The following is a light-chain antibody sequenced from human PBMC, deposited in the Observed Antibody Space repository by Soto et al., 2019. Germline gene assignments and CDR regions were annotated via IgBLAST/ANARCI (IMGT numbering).Light chain of an antibody. CDR3: QTWGTGLWV. Sequence: VLTQSPSASASLGASVKLTCTLSSGHSSYAIAWHQQQPEKGPQYLMKLNSDGSHSKGDGIPDRFSGSSSGAERYLTISSLQSEDEADYYCQTWGTGLWVFGGGTKLTVL. J-gene: IGLJ3*02. CDR2: LNSDGSH. V-gene: IGLV4-69*01. CDR1: SGHSSYA.